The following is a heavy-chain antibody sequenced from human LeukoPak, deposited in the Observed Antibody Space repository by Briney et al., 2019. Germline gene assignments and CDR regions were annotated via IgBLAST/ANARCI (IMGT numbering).Heavy chain of an antibody. CDR3: ARETEPLDYGDSTNLDY. CDR1: GFIFSSYS. Sequence: GGSLRLSCTASGFIFSSYSMNWVRQAPGKGLEWVSFISSKTGNIYYGDSVKGRFTISRDNAKNSLYLQMNSLRVEDTAVYYCARETEPLDYGDSTNLDYWGQGTLVTVSS. CDR2: ISSKTGNI. V-gene: IGHV3-21*06. J-gene: IGHJ4*02. D-gene: IGHD4/OR15-4a*01.